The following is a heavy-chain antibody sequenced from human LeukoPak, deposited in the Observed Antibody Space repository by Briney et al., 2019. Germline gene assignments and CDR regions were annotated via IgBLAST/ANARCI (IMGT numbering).Heavy chain of an antibody. J-gene: IGHJ6*03. Sequence: PSETLSLTCAVYGGSFSGYYWSWIRQPPGKGLEWIGEINHSGSADYNPSLKSRVSISVDTSKNQFSLKLYAVTAADTAVYYCAREVVVVPATYFYYYHMDVWDKGTTVTVSS. D-gene: IGHD2-2*01. CDR2: INHSGSA. V-gene: IGHV4-34*01. CDR3: AREVVVVPATYFYYYHMDV. CDR1: GGSFSGYY.